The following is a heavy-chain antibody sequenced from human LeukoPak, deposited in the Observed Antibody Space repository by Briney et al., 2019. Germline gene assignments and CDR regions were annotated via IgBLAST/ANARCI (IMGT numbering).Heavy chain of an antibody. CDR1: GGSISSSSYY. Sequence: PSETLSLTCTVSGGSISSSSYYWGWIRQPPGKGLEWIGSIYYSGSTNYNPSLKSRVTISVDTSKNQFSLKLSSVTAADTAVYYCARHSAFGGVIVSIDPFDYWGQETLVTVSS. V-gene: IGHV4-39*01. CDR2: IYYSGST. CDR3: ARHSAFGGVIVSIDPFDY. J-gene: IGHJ4*02. D-gene: IGHD3-16*02.